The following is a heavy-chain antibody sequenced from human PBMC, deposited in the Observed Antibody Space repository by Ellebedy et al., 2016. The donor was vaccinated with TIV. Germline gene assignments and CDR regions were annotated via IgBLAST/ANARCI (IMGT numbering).Heavy chain of an antibody. CDR1: GYTFTSYD. CDR3: ARDPRGYATRPSDV. J-gene: IGHJ6*02. V-gene: IGHV1-8*01. Sequence: ASVKVSCKTSGYTFTSYDINWVRQATGQGLEWIGWMNPNSSNTNYAQKFHGRLNVTTDTSTSTAYMELRRLRSDDTAGYYCARDPRGYATRPSDVWGQGTTVTVSS. D-gene: IGHD3-16*01. CDR2: MNPNSSNT.